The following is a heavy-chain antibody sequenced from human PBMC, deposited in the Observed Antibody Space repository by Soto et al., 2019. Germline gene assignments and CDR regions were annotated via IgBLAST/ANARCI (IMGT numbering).Heavy chain of an antibody. Sequence: QLQLQESGPGLVKPSETLSLTCTVSGGSISSSSYYWGWIRQPPGKGLEWIGSIYYSGSTYYNPSLKSRVTISVDTSKNQFSLKLSSVTAADTAVYYCARHWRHFDWALGHYYYYGMDVWGQGTTVTVSS. V-gene: IGHV4-39*01. CDR1: GGSISSSSYY. CDR2: IYYSGST. CDR3: ARHWRHFDWALGHYYYYGMDV. D-gene: IGHD3-9*01. J-gene: IGHJ6*02.